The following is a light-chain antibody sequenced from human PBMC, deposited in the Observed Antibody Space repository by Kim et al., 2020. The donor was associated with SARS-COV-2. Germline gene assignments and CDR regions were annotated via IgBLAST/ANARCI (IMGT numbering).Light chain of an antibody. CDR3: QQSYSTPYT. CDR1: QKISRY. J-gene: IGKJ2*01. CDR2: GES. Sequence: SGCVGDRVTINGRAKQKISRYVKWEQQKPGKAPELLIYGESSLESGVPSRFSGSGSETDFTLTISGPQPGDFATYYCQQSYSTPYTFGQGTKLEI. V-gene: IGKV1-39*01.